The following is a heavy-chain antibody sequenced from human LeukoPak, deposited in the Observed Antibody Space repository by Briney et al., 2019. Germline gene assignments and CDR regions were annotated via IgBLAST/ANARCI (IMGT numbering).Heavy chain of an antibody. D-gene: IGHD2-15*01. CDR2: INHSGST. CDR3: ARGSVVVAANNWFDP. J-gene: IGHJ5*02. Sequence: PSETLSLTCAVYGGSFSGYYWSWIRQPPGKGLERIGEINHSGSTNYNPSLKSRVTISVDTSKNQFSLKLSSVTAADTAVYSCARGSVVVAANNWFDPWGQGTLVTVSS. V-gene: IGHV4-34*01. CDR1: GGSFSGYY.